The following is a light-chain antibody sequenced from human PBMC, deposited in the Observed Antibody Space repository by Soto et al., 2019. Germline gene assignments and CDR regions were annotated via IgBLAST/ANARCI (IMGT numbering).Light chain of an antibody. CDR2: DAS. Sequence: DIQMTESASTLSASVGDRVTITFRASQSISSWLAWYQQKPGKAPKLLIYDASSFQSGVPSRFSGSGSGTDFTLTISSLQPEDFATYYCQQSYSTPQTFGQGTKVDIK. J-gene: IGKJ1*01. CDR3: QQSYSTPQT. V-gene: IGKV1-39*01. CDR1: QSISSW.